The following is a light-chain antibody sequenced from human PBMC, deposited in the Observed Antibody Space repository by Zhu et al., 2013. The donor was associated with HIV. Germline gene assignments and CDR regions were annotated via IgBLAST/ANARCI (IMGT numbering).Light chain of an antibody. CDR2: DAS. CDR3: QQRSNWYT. V-gene: IGKV3-11*01. J-gene: IGKJ2*01. CDR1: QSVSGY. Sequence: EIVLTQSPATLSLSPGERATLSCRASQSVSGYLAWYQQKPGQGPRLLIYDASKRATGIPARFSGSGYGTGFTLTISSLEPEDAAVYYCQQRSNWYTFGQGTKLEIK.